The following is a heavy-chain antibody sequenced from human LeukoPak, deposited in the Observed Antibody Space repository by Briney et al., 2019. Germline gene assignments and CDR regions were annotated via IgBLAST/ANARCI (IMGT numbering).Heavy chain of an antibody. V-gene: IGHV4-39*01. CDR2: IYYSGST. J-gene: IGHJ3*02. D-gene: IGHD6-6*01. CDR3: ARHLAYSSSSTFDI. Sequence: PSETLSLTXTVSGGSISSSSYYWGWVRQPPGKGLEWIGSIYYSGSTYYNPPLKSRVTISVDTSKNQFSLKLSSVTAADTAVYYCARHLAYSSSSTFDIWGQGTMVTVSS. CDR1: GGSISSSSYY.